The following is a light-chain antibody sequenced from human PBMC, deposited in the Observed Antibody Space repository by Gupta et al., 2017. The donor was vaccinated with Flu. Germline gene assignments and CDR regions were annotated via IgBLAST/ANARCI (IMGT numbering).Light chain of an antibody. J-gene: IGKJ1*01. Sequence: ATLSVSPGERGTTHCRASQRISSKNAWYHQKPGEDPRILIYDAYTRPTGIPVRFRGGRSWTEFTLTINSLQSEDFVVYYCQQYDTRRPWTLGQGTKVEVK. CDR3: QQYDTRRPWT. CDR2: DAY. V-gene: IGKV3-15*01. CDR1: QRISSK.